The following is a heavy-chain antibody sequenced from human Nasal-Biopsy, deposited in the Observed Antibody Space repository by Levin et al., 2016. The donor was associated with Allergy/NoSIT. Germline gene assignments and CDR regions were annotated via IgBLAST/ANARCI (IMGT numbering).Heavy chain of an antibody. CDR3: ARDSATNGYGYCIDR. CDR2: LSSNNNFI. Sequence: GGSLRLSCAASGFTFNSYNMIWVRQAPGKGLEWVASLSSNNNFIFYGDAVQGRFTISRDNARNSLYLQMDSLRVADTAVYYCARDSATNGYGYCIDRWGQGTLVTVSS. V-gene: IGHV3-21*01. CDR1: GFTFNSYN. D-gene: IGHD2-15*01. J-gene: IGHJ5*02.